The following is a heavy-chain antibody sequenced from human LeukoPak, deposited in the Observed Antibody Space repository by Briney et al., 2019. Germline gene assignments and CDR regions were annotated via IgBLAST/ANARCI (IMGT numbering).Heavy chain of an antibody. D-gene: IGHD3-10*01. CDR1: GFSFSTDG. J-gene: IGHJ4*02. Sequence: GGSLRLSCSASGFSFSTDGMSWVRQAPGKGLEWVSGILGLGGASRTYYADSVKGRSTISRDNSKSTLYIQMNSLRAEDTAVYYCARAKPKNMVRGLIMRRESRYYFDYWGQGTLVTVSS. CDR2: ILGLGGASRT. V-gene: IGHV3-23*01. CDR3: ARAKPKNMVRGLIMRRESRYYFDY.